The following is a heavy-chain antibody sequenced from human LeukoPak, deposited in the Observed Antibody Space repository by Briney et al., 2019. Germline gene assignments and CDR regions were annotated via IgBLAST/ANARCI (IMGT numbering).Heavy chain of an antibody. D-gene: IGHD1-1*01. Sequence: GGSLRLSCAASGFTFSSYAMSWVRQAPGKGLEWVSVIYSGGYTYYADSVKGRFTISRDNSKNTLYLQMNSLRAEDTAVYYCEKTGNPATGDYWGQGTLVTVSS. CDR2: IYSGGYT. V-gene: IGHV3-23*03. CDR3: EKTGNPATGDY. CDR1: GFTFSSYA. J-gene: IGHJ4*02.